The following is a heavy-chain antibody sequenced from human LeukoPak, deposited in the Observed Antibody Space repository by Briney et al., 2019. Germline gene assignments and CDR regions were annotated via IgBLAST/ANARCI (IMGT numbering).Heavy chain of an antibody. J-gene: IGHJ3*02. CDR1: GDSISSNYC. CDR2: VYRRGST. CDR3: GRHAYGDSSAAFDI. D-gene: IGHD4-17*01. V-gene: IGHV4-4*02. Sequence: PSGTLPLTCAVSGDSISSNYCWRWVRQFPGKGLEWIGEVYRRGSTSYNPSLKSRVVISIDKSKNQYSLNLNSVTAADTAMYYCGRHAYGDSSAAFDIWGQGTMVIVSS.